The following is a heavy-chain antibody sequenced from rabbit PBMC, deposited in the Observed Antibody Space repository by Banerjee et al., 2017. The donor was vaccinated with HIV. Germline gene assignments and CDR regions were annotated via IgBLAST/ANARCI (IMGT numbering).Heavy chain of an antibody. V-gene: IGHV1S40*01. Sequence: QSLEESGGDLVKPGASLTLTCTASEFFFSFSNWICWVRQAPGKGLEWIACIHSASGSTYYASWAKGRFTISKTSSPTVTLQMTSLTAADTATYFCARGTGGAGDGLNLWGPGTLVTVS. CDR3: ARGTGGAGDGLNL. CDR2: IHSASGST. D-gene: IGHD4-2*01. CDR1: EFFFSFSNW. J-gene: IGHJ4*01.